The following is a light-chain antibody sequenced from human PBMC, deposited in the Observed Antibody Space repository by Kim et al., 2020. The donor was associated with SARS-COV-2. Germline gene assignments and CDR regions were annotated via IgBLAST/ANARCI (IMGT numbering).Light chain of an antibody. CDR2: YDS. CDR3: QVWDSSSDHRV. CDR1: NIGSKS. V-gene: IGLV3-21*04. J-gene: IGLJ3*02. Sequence: APGKTARITCGGNNIGSKSVHGYQQKPGQAPVLIINYDSDRPSGIPERFSGSNSGNTATLTISRVEAGDEADYYCQVWDSSSDHRVFGGGTQLTVL.